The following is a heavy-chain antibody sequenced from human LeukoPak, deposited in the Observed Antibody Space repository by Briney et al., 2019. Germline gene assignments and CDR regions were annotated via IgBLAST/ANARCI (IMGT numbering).Heavy chain of an antibody. CDR1: AYSISSGYY. J-gene: IGHJ5*02. V-gene: IGHV4-38-2*02. D-gene: IGHD3-9*01. Sequence: SETLSLTCTVSAYSISSGYYWGWIRQPPGKGLECIGSIYHIGSTYYNPSLKRRVTISVDTSKNQFSLRLSSVTAADTAVYYCARDRGYYDILTGYLSWFDPWGQGTLVTVSS. CDR3: ARDRGYYDILTGYLSWFDP. CDR2: IYHIGST.